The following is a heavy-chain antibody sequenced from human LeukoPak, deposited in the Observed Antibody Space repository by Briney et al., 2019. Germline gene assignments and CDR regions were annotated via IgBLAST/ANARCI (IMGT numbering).Heavy chain of an antibody. J-gene: IGHJ4*02. Sequence: PGGSLRLSCAASGFTFSNYWMSCVRQAPGKGREWVANIKQDGSEKYYVDSVRCRFTISRGNAKHSLYMQMKSLRAEDTAVYYCARVPPSGAFAWFTMYYFDYWGQGTLVTVSS. CDR3: ARVPPSGAFAWFTMYYFDY. D-gene: IGHD3-9*01. CDR2: IKQDGSEK. V-gene: IGHV3-7*01. CDR1: GFTFSNYW.